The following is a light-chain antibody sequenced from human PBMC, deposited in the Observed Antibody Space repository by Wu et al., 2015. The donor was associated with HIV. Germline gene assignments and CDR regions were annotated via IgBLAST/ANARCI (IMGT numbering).Light chain of an antibody. V-gene: IGKV3-20*01. CDR3: QQYGSSSYT. CDR2: GAS. CDR1: QTVRNNY. Sequence: EIVLTQSPGTLSLSPGERATLSCRASQTVRNNYLAWYQQKPGQAPRLLIYGASSRATGIPDTFSGSGSGTDFTLTINRLEPEDFAVYYCQQYGSSSYTFGPRGPSWRSN. J-gene: IGKJ2*01.